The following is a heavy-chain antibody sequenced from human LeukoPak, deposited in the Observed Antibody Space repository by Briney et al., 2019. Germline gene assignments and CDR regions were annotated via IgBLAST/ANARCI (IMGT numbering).Heavy chain of an antibody. Sequence: PGGSLRLSCAVSGFTVSSYYMTWVRQAPGKGLEWVSVIYAGGRTNYADSVKGRFTISRDNAKNSLYLQMNSLRAEDTAVYFCARESAVEQWLASFDYWGQGTLVTVSS. CDR3: ARESAVEQWLASFDY. CDR2: IYAGGRT. CDR1: GFTVSSYY. V-gene: IGHV3-53*01. J-gene: IGHJ4*02. D-gene: IGHD6-19*01.